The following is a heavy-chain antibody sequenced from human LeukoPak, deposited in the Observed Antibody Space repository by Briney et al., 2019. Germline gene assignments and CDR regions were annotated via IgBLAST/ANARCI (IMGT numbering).Heavy chain of an antibody. D-gene: IGHD1-14*01. V-gene: IGHV3-30*04. CDR1: GFTFSKFA. CDR2: VSYDGSYK. Sequence: GGSLRLSCAAAGFTFSKFAMHWVRQAPGKGLEWVAVVSYDGSYKYYADSVKGRFTISRDNAKNTLYLQMNSLRAEDTAVYYCAREDGISSWGQGTLVTVSS. J-gene: IGHJ4*02. CDR3: AREDGISS.